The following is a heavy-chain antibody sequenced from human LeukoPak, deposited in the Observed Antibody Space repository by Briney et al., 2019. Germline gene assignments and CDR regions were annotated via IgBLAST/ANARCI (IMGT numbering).Heavy chain of an antibody. CDR3: VRDSGSYHGADY. J-gene: IGHJ4*02. V-gene: IGHV3-48*03. CDR2: INSGGGNI. Sequence: GGSLTLSCAASGFTFSTYEMIWVRQAPGKGLEWVSYINSGGGNIYYADSVRGRFTISRDNAKNSLYLQMNSLRAEDTAVYYCVRDSGSYHGADYWGQGTLVTVSS. CDR1: GFTFSTYE. D-gene: IGHD1-26*01.